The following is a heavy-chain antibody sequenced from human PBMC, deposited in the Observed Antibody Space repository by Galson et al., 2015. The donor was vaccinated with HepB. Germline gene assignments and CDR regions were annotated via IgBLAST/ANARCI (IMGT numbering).Heavy chain of an antibody. V-gene: IGHV4-39*01. J-gene: IGHJ3*02. CDR2: IYYSGSA. D-gene: IGHD2-8*02. CDR3: ARTLVATPNDAFDI. Sequence: ETLSLTCTVSGDSLSSKSHYWGWIRQPPGKGLEWIATIYYSGSAYYNPSLKSRVTISVDTSKNQFSLKLNSVTAADTAVYFCARTLVATPNDAFDIWGQGTMVTVSS. CDR1: GDSLSSKSHY.